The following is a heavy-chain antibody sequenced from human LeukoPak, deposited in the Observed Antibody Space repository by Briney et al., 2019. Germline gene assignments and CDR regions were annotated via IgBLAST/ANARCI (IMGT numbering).Heavy chain of an antibody. CDR1: GVPIKSSNQF. CDR3: ARLLYDRSGYYYFDY. J-gene: IGHJ4*02. CDR2: IYYSGST. Sequence: ETLSLPCTVSGVPIKSSNQFWGGVPRPAGKGLEWFVSIYYSGSTYATPSLKSRVTISVDTPKNQFSLKLRSVTAADTAIYYCARLLYDRSGYYYFDYWGQGTLVTVSS. V-gene: IGHV4-39*01. D-gene: IGHD3-22*01.